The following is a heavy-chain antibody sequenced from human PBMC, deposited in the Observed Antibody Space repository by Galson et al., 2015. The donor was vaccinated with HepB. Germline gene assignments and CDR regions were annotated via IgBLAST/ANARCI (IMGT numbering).Heavy chain of an antibody. CDR2: ISGSGGST. CDR3: ARAPGYYDSSGYRSYWYFDL. Sequence: SLRLSCAASGFTFSSYAMSWVRQAPGKGLEWVSAISGSGGSTYYADSVKGRFTISRDNSKNTLYLQMNSLRAEDTAVYYCARAPGYYDSSGYRSYWYFDLWGRGTLVTVSS. D-gene: IGHD3-22*01. J-gene: IGHJ2*01. CDR1: GFTFSSYA. V-gene: IGHV3-23*01.